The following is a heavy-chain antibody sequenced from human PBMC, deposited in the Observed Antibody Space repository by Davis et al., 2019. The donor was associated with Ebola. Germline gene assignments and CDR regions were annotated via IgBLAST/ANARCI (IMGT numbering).Heavy chain of an antibody. Sequence: GESLKISCAASGFTFSSYAMSWVRQAPGKGLEWVSAISGSGGSTYYADSVKGRFTISRDNSKNTLYLQMNSLRAEDTAVYYCAKPTDSSSSPFDYWGQGTLVTVSS. CDR3: AKPTDSSSSPFDY. CDR2: ISGSGGST. D-gene: IGHD6-6*01. CDR1: GFTFSSYA. V-gene: IGHV3-23*01. J-gene: IGHJ4*02.